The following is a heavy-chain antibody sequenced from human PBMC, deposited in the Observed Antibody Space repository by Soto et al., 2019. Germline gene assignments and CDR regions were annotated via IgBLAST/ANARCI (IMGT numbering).Heavy chain of an antibody. D-gene: IGHD3-10*01. CDR1: GFTFTIYG. CDR2: IWCEGSNK. V-gene: IGHV3-33*01. Sequence: GGSLRLSCAASGFTFTIYGIHWVRQAPGKGLEWVAVIWCEGSNKYYTDSMKGRFTISRDNSKNTLYLHMNSLRAEDTAVYHCARGWSIVRGVTYYYYYGMDVWGQGTTVTVSS. J-gene: IGHJ6*02. CDR3: ARGWSIVRGVTYYYYYGMDV.